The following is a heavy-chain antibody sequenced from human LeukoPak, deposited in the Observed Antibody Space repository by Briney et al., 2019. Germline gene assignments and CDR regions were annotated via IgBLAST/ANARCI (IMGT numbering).Heavy chain of an antibody. J-gene: IGHJ4*02. CDR1: GFSFSSYW. CDR3: ARDPVRRYDY. V-gene: IGHV3-7*01. CDR2: TKRDGSEK. Sequence: GGSLRLSCAASGFSFSSYWMSWVRQAPGKGLEWVANTKRDGSEKYYVDSVKGRFTISRDNAKNSLYLQMNSLRAEDTAVYYCARDPVRRYDYWGQGTLVTVSS. D-gene: IGHD1-1*01.